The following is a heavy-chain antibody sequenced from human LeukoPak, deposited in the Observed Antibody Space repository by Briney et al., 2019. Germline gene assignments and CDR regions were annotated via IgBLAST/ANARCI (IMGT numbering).Heavy chain of an antibody. CDR2: IYYSGST. CDR1: GGSISSSSYY. J-gene: IGHJ3*02. Sequence: SETLSLTCTVSGGSISSSSYYWGWIRQPPGKGLEWIGSIYYSGSTYYNPSLRSRVTISVDMSKNQIFLKLNSVTAADTAVYHCASPSGGRYRDDALDIWGQGTMVTVSS. CDR3: ASPSGGRYRDDALDI. V-gene: IGHV4-39*07. D-gene: IGHD3-10*01.